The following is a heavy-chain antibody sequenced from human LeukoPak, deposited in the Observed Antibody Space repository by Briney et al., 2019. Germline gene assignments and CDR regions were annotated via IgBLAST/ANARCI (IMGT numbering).Heavy chain of an antibody. D-gene: IGHD3-9*01. J-gene: IGHJ5*02. CDR3: ARHLYYYILTGRFDP. Sequence: GGSLRLSCAASGFTFSDYYMSWVRQAPGKGLEWVTYISSSGSTIYYADSVKGRFTISRDNAKNSLYLQMNSLRAEDTAVYYCARHLYYYILTGRFDPWGQGTLVTVSS. CDR2: ISSSGSTI. CDR1: GFTFSDYY. V-gene: IGHV3-11*04.